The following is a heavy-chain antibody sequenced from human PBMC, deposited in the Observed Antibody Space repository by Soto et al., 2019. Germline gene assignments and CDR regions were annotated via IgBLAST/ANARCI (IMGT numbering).Heavy chain of an antibody. D-gene: IGHD3-10*01. V-gene: IGHV3-33*01. CDR2: IWYDGSNK. Sequence: QVQLVESGGGVVQPGRSLRLSCAASGFTFSSYGMHWVRQAPGKGLEWVAVIWYDGSNKYYADSVKGRFTISRDNSKNTLYLQMNSLRAEDTAVYYCARDHRAEDGDYWGQGTLVTVSS. CDR3: ARDHRAEDGDY. J-gene: IGHJ4*02. CDR1: GFTFSSYG.